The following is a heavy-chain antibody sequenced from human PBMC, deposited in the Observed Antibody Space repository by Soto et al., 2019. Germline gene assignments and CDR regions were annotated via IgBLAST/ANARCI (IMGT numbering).Heavy chain of an antibody. CDR2: IYYSGST. Sequence: SETLSLTCTVSGGSISSYYWSWIRQPPGKGLEWIGYIYYSGSTNYNPSLKSRVTISVDTSKNQISLKLSSVTAADTAVYYCARELVYCSGGSCYARLDYWGQGTLVTVSS. CDR3: ARELVYCSGGSCYARLDY. CDR1: GGSISSYY. D-gene: IGHD2-15*01. V-gene: IGHV4-59*01. J-gene: IGHJ4*02.